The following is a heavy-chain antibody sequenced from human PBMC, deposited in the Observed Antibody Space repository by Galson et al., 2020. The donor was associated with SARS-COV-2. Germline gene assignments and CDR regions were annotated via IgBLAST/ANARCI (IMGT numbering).Heavy chain of an antibody. V-gene: IGHV3-49*03. CDR1: GFTFGDFA. J-gene: IGHJ6*03. CDR2: IRSTTNDGTT. Sequence: GGSLRLSCTVAGFTFGDFAMSWIRQAPGKGLEWVGFIRSTTNDGTTAYAASVKDRFTISRDDSKNVAYLQMNSLITEDTAVYYCARGGFPYYYYMDVWGKGTTVTVSS. CDR3: ARGGFPYYYYMDV.